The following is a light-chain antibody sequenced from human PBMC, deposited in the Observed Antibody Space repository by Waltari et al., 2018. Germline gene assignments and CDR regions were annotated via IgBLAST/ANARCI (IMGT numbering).Light chain of an antibody. CDR1: SGDVWRYHL. J-gene: IGLJ2*01. CDR2: DVT. V-gene: IGLV2-23*02. Sequence: QSALTQPASVSGSPGQSITISCTGTSGDVWRYHLVSWYQQHPGEVPKLIIYDVTTRPSGVSDRFSGSKSGNTASLTISGLQAEDEAEYYCCSFAGRGFSVIFGGGTKLTVL. CDR3: CSFAGRGFSVI.